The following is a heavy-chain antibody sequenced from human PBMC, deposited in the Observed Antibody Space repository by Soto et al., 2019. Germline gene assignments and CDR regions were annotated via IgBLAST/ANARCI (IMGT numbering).Heavy chain of an antibody. Sequence: QVQLQQWGAGLLKPSETLSLTCAVYGKSLSGYYWSWIRQPPGKALEWIGEINHSGNTTYNPSLKSRVTISVDTSKNQLFLNLSSAPAAETAMYFCARHHVRGRTIAGAAEFWGQGTLVTVSS. CDR3: ARHHVRGRTIAGAAEF. CDR2: INHSGNT. J-gene: IGHJ4*02. V-gene: IGHV4-34*01. D-gene: IGHD1-26*01. CDR1: GKSLSGYY.